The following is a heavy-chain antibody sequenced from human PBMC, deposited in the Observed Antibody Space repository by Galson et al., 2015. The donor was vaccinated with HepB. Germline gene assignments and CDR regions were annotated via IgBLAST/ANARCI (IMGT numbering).Heavy chain of an antibody. J-gene: IGHJ3*02. CDR3: ARDSGITPDAFDI. CDR1: GGTFSSYA. D-gene: IGHD3-10*01. CDR2: IIPIFGTA. Sequence: SVKVSCKASGGTFSSYATSWVRQAPGQGLEWMGGIIPIFGTANYAQKFQGRVTITADESTSTAYMELSSLRSEDTAVYYCARDSGITPDAFDIWGQGTMVTVSS. V-gene: IGHV1-69*13.